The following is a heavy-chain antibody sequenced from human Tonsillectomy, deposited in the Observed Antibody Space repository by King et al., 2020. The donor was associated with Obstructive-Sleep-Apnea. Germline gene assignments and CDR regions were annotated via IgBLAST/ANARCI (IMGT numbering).Heavy chain of an antibody. J-gene: IGHJ4*02. CDR2: ISASGGST. CDR3: AKDMHTTRLVVVISDFFDY. Sequence: EVQLVESGGGLVLPGGSLRLSCAASGFTFSSYAMSWVRQAPGKGLEWVSTISASGGSTFYADSVKGRFTISRDNSKNTLYLQMNSLRAEDTAVYYCAKDMHTTRLVVVISDFFDYCGQETLVTVST. V-gene: IGHV3-23*04. CDR1: GFTFSSYA. D-gene: IGHD3-22*01.